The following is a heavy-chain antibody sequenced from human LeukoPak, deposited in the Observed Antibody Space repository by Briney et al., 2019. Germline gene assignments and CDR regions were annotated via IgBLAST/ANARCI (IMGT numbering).Heavy chain of an antibody. J-gene: IGHJ6*03. D-gene: IGHD3-3*01. CDR2: MYYSGST. V-gene: IGHV4-59*11. Sequence: AETLSLTCTVSGDSISSHYWSWLRQPPGKGREGVGYMYYSGSTNYNPSLKSRVTISVDTSQHQFSLKLSSVTAADTAVYYCARAPYYHFWSGYYTHYHYYYMDVWGKGTTVTVSS. CDR1: GDSISSHY. CDR3: ARAPYYHFWSGYYTHYHYYYMDV.